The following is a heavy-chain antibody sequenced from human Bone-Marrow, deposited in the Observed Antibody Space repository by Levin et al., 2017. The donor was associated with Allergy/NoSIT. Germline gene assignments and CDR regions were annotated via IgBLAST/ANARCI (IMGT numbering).Heavy chain of an antibody. D-gene: IGHD5-12*01. Sequence: GGSLRLSCEASGFTLRSSEMNWVRQAPGKGLEWVSYISAGGSSKHYADSVMGRFTVSRDNANNSLSLQMNGLRPEDTAVYYCVRGGPRLDLWGEGALVTVSS. V-gene: IGHV3-48*03. CDR2: ISAGGSSK. CDR1: GFTLRSSE. CDR3: VRGGPRLDL. J-gene: IGHJ5*02.